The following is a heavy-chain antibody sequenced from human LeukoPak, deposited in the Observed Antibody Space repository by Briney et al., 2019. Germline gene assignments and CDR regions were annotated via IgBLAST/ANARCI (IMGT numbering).Heavy chain of an antibody. CDR3: ARGPSRRRQQLVLGYWFDP. CDR2: MNPNSGNT. CDR1: GATFSSYT. J-gene: IGHJ5*02. Sequence: ASVKLSCKAAGATFSSYTISWGGQATGHRLEWMGWMNPNSGNTGYAQKFQPRVTITRNTSISTAHMELSSLRSEDTAVYYCARGPSRRRQQLVLGYWFDPWGQGTLVPVSS. V-gene: IGHV1-8*03. D-gene: IGHD6-13*01.